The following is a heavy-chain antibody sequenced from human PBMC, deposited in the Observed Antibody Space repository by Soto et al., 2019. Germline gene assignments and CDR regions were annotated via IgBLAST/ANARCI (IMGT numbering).Heavy chain of an antibody. J-gene: IGHJ1*01. CDR2: INHSGST. CDR1: GGSFRGYY. Sequence: QVQLQQWGAGLLKPSETLSLTCAVYGGSFRGYYWSWIRQPPGKGLEWIGAINHSGSTNYKPSLRSRGTISVDTSKNQFTLKLSSVAAADTAVYYCARGAPRSWYGKAEYFQHWGQGTLVTVSS. CDR3: ARGAPRSWYGKAEYFQH. D-gene: IGHD6-13*01. V-gene: IGHV4-34*01.